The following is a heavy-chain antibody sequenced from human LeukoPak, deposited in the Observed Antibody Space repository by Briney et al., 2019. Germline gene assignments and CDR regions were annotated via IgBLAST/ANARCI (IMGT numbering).Heavy chain of an antibody. CDR3: ARDRYDNGAFDI. CDR2: IYYSGSI. D-gene: IGHD3-22*01. CDR1: GGSISSYY. Sequence: SETLSLTCTVSGGSISSYYWSWIRQPPGKGLEWIGYIYYSGSINYNPSLKSRVTISVDTSKNQFSLKLSSVTAADTAVYYCARDRYDNGAFDIWGQGTMVTVSS. V-gene: IGHV4-59*01. J-gene: IGHJ3*02.